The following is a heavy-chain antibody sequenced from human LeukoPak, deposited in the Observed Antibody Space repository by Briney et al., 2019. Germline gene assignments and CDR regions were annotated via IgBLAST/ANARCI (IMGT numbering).Heavy chain of an antibody. V-gene: IGHV3-74*01. J-gene: IGHJ4*02. CDR1: GFTFSSYW. D-gene: IGHD5/OR15-5a*01. Sequence: PGGSLRLSCAASGFTFSSYWMHWVRQAPGKGLVWVSRINSDGSSTSYADSVKGRFTISRDNANNTLYLRMNSLRVEDTAVYYCARDGISTTPLDYWGQGTLVTVSS. CDR2: INSDGSST. CDR3: ARDGISTTPLDY.